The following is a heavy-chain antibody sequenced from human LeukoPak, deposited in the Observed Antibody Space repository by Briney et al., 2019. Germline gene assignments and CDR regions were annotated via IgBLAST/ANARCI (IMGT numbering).Heavy chain of an antibody. CDR2: IYYSGST. CDR1: GGSISGYY. Sequence: PSETLSLTCSVSGGSISGYYWSWIRQPPGKGLEWIGYIYYSGSTNYNPSLKSRVTISVDTSKNQFSLKLSSVTAADTAVYYCARDRTGNNWFDPWGQGTLVTVSS. CDR3: ARDRTGNNWFDP. D-gene: IGHD1-1*01. J-gene: IGHJ5*02. V-gene: IGHV4-59*01.